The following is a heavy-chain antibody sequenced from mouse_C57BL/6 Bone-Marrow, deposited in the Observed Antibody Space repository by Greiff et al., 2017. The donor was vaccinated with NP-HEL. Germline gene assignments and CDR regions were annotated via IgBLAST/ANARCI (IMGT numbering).Heavy chain of an antibody. Sequence: QVQLQQSGPELVKPGASVKISCKASGYAFSSSWMNWVKQRPGKGLEWIGRIYPGDGDTNYNGKFKGQATLTADKSSSTAYMQLSSLTSEDSAVYFCARSGSYYYGSSPLFAYWGQGTLVTVSA. CDR2: IYPGDGDT. V-gene: IGHV1-82*01. CDR3: ARSGSYYYGSSPLFAY. J-gene: IGHJ3*01. D-gene: IGHD1-1*01. CDR1: GYAFSSSW.